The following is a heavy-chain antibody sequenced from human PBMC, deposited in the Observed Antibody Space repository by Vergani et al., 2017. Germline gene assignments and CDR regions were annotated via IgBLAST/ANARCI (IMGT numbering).Heavy chain of an antibody. D-gene: IGHD2-2*02. CDR2: IIPIFGTA. CDR3: ARAWGYCSSTSCYSAGDYYYYMDV. V-gene: IGHV1-69*06. Sequence: QVQLVESGGGVVQPGRSLRLSCAASGFTFSSYGMHWVRQAPGQGLEWMGGIIPIFGTANYAQKFQGRVTITADKSTSTADMELSSLRSEDTAVYYCARAWGYCSSTSCYSAGDYYYYMDVWGKGTTVTVSS. CDR1: GFTFSSYG. J-gene: IGHJ6*03.